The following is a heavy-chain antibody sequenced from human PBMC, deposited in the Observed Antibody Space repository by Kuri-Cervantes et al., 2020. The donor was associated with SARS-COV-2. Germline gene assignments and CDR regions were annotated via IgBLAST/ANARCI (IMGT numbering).Heavy chain of an antibody. J-gene: IGHJ6*04. CDR3: ARELFVWSDGSWMDV. CDR1: GFTFSSYG. Sequence: GESLKISCAASGFTFSSYGMHWVRQAPGKGLEWVAVIWFDGSYKYYADSVKGRFSISRDNSKNMLYLQMNSLRVEDTAVYYCARELFVWSDGSWMDVWGKGTTVTVSS. V-gene: IGHV3-33*08. CDR2: IWFDGSYK. D-gene: IGHD1-1*01.